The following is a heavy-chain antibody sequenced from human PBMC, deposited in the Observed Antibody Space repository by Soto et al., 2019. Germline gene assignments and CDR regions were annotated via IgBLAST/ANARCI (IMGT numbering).Heavy chain of an antibody. D-gene: IGHD6-25*01. V-gene: IGHV1-24*01. CDR3: ASLVGYSFDY. J-gene: IGHJ4*02. Sequence: ASVKVSCKVSGYTLTELSMHWVRQAPGKGLEWMGGFDPEDGETIYAQKSQGRVTMTEDTSKDTAYKELSRLRSEDTAEYSCASLVGYSFDYWGQGTLVTVSS. CDR1: GYTLTELS. CDR2: FDPEDGET.